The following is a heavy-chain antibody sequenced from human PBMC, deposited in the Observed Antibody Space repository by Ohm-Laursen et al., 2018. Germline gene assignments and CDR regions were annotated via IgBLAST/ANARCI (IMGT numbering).Heavy chain of an antibody. CDR2: ISSSSTI. Sequence: SLRLSCAASGFTFSDYYMNWVRQAPGKGLEWVSSISSSSTIYYADSVKGRFTISRDNAKNSLYLQMNSLRAEDTVVYYCARFYSGYIFGRFMIVVFIPRHFDYWGQGTLVTVSS. V-gene: IGHV3-69-1*01. J-gene: IGHJ4*02. D-gene: IGHD3-22*01. CDR3: ARFYSGYIFGRFMIVVFIPRHFDY. CDR1: GFTFSDYY.